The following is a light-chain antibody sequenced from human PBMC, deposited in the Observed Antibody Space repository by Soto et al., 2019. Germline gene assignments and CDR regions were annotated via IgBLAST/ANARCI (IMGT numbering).Light chain of an antibody. CDR2: GAS. Sequence: EIVLTQSPGILSLSPGERVTLSCRASQKINSRYLAWYQHKPGQAPRLLIYGASNRATGIPDRFSGSGSGTDFILTINRLEPEDFAVYYCQEFASNFGGGTKV. J-gene: IGKJ4*01. CDR3: QEFASN. V-gene: IGKV3-20*01. CDR1: QKINSRY.